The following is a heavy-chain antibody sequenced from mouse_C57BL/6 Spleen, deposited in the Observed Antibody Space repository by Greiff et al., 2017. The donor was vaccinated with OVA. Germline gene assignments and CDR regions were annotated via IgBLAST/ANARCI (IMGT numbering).Heavy chain of an antibody. V-gene: IGHV1-82*01. CDR3: ARYSNYGRDY. D-gene: IGHD2-5*01. J-gene: IGHJ2*01. CDR1: GYAFSSSW. Sequence: VKLQQSGPELVKPGASVKISCKASGYAFSSSWMNWVKQRPGKGLEWIGRIYPGDGDTNYNGKFKGKATLTADKSSSTAYMQLSSLTSEDSAVYFCARYSNYGRDYWGQGTTLTVSS. CDR2: IYPGDGDT.